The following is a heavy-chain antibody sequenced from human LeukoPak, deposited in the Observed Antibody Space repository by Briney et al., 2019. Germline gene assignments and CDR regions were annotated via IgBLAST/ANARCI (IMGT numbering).Heavy chain of an antibody. J-gene: IGHJ6*04. V-gene: IGHV3-30*04. CDR1: GFTFSSYA. CDR3: AKWQTFTEWSLDV. Sequence: GGSLRLSCAASGFTFSSYAMHWVRQAPGKGLEWVAVISYDGSNKYYADSVKGRFTISRDNSKNTLYLQMNSLRAEDTAVYYCAKWQTFTEWSLDVWGKGTTVTISS. D-gene: IGHD2-8*01. CDR2: ISYDGSNK.